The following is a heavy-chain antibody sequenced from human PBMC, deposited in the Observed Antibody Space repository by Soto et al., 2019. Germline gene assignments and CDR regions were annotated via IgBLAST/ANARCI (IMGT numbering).Heavy chain of an antibody. V-gene: IGHV3-64D*06. D-gene: IGHD6-19*01. CDR2: ISDNGGST. J-gene: IGHJ1*01. CDR1: GFTFSSYA. CDR3: VKDPSSSGWYGFFPH. Sequence: EVQLVESGGGLVQPGGSLRLSCSASGFTFSSYAMHWVRQAPGKGLEYVSAISDNGGSTYYPDSVRGRFTISRDNSKNTLYLQMSSLRAEDTAVYYCVKDPSSSGWYGFFPHWGQGTLVTVSS.